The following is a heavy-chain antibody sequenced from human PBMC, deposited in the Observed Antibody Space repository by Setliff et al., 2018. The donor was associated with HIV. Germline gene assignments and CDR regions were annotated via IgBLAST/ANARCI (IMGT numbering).Heavy chain of an antibody. V-gene: IGHV4-34*01. CDR3: AGGPGTTSIDY. J-gene: IGHJ4*02. CDR1: GGSFSGYY. Sequence: SETLSLTCAVYGGSFSGYYWSWIRQPPGKGLEWSGEINHRGSTNYNMSLWSRVTISLDASRNQFSLELISVTAADTAVDYCAGGPGTTSIDYWAQGTLVTVSS. CDR2: INHRGST. D-gene: IGHD1-26*01.